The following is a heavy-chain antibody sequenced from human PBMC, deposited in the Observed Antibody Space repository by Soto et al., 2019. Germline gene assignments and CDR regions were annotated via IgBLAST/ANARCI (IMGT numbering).Heavy chain of an antibody. Sequence: EVQLVESGGGLVQPGGSLRLSCAASGFTFSSYWIHWVRQPPGKGLVWVSRINSDGSSTTYADSVKGRFTISRDNAKNTLYLQMNSLRPEDTAVYYCARHNGDGVDYWGQGTLVTVSS. D-gene: IGHD2-21*02. V-gene: IGHV3-74*01. J-gene: IGHJ4*02. CDR2: INSDGSST. CDR1: GFTFSSYW. CDR3: ARHNGDGVDY.